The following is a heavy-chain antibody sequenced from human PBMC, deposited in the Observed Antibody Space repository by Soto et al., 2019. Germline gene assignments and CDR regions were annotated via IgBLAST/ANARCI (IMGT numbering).Heavy chain of an antibody. D-gene: IGHD3-22*01. CDR2: IYYSGST. CDR1: CGSISSYY. Sequence: PSETLSLTCTVSCGSISSYYWSWIRQPPGKGLEWIGYIYYSGSTNYNPSLKSRVTISVDTSKNQFSLKLSSVTAADTAVYYCARDNDSSGYYPYYYGMDVWGQGTTVTVSS. CDR3: ARDNDSSGYYPYYYGMDV. V-gene: IGHV4-59*01. J-gene: IGHJ6*02.